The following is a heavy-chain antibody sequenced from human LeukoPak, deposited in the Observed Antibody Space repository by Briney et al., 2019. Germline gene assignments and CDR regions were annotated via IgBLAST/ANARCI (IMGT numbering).Heavy chain of an antibody. J-gene: IGHJ4*02. D-gene: IGHD6-19*01. V-gene: IGHV3-30*18. CDR1: GFTFSSYG. CDR3: AKVSVAGPNPDY. Sequence: GRSVRLSCAASGFTFSSYGMHWVRQAPGKGLEWVAVISYDGSNKYYADSVKGRFTISRDNSKNTLYLQMNSLRAEDTAVYYCAKVSVAGPNPDYWGQGTLVTVSS. CDR2: ISYDGSNK.